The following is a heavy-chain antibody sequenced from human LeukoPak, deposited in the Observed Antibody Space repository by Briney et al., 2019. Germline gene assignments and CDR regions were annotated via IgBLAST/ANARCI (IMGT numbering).Heavy chain of an antibody. CDR1: GFTFSSYW. D-gene: IGHD6-19*01. CDR3: AKLKQWQPQRYFFEY. Sequence: GGSLRLSCAASGFTFSSYWMHWVRQAPGKGLEWVSTFSGTSTNSYADAVKGRVTISRDNSKNTLYLQMNSLRAEDTAVYYCAKLKQWQPQRYFFEYWGQGALVTVAS. J-gene: IGHJ4*02. CDR2: FSGTSTN. V-gene: IGHV3-23*01.